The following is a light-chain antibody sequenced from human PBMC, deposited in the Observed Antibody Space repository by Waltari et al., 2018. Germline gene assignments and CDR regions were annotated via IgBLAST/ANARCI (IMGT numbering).Light chain of an antibody. CDR2: AAS. V-gene: IGKV1-17*01. Sequence: IQMTQSPSSLSASSGDNVPITYRASQGISTYLNWDQQKPGKTPKRLIYAASSLESGVPSRFSGSGSGTDFTLTISSLQPEDFATYYCLQYNSHPWTFGQGTKVEIK. CDR1: QGISTY. CDR3: LQYNSHPWT. J-gene: IGKJ1*01.